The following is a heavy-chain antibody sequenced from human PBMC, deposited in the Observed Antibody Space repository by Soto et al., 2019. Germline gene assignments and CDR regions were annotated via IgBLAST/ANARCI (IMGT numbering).Heavy chain of an antibody. Sequence: QVQLVQSGAELKKPGSSVRVSCKASGDTFNFYTINWVRQAPGLGLEWMGRTFPMLSMSNYALKFQGRLTISADKSTSTAYMVLNSLKPEDTAMYYCATSYGSGSQAFDFWGQGALVTVSS. CDR3: ATSYGSGSQAFDF. V-gene: IGHV1-69*02. CDR1: GDTFNFYT. D-gene: IGHD3-10*01. CDR2: TFPMLSMS. J-gene: IGHJ4*02.